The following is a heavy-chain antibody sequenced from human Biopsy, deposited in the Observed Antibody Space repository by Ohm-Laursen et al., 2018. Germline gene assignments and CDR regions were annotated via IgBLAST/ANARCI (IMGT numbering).Heavy chain of an antibody. CDR3: VRGGSGSFPFDY. CDR1: GGSINSYY. Sequence: PGTLSLTCTVSGGSINSYYWSWMRQPAGKGLEWIGRLFTSGTTNYSPSLNNRVTMSVDTSKNQFSLRLPSVTAADTAVYYCVRGGSGSFPFDYWGPGTLVTVSS. J-gene: IGHJ4*02. V-gene: IGHV4-4*07. D-gene: IGHD3-10*01. CDR2: LFTSGTT.